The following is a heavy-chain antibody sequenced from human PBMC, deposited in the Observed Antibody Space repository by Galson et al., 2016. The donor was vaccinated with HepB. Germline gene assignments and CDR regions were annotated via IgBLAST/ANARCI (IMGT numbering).Heavy chain of an antibody. V-gene: IGHV1-69*13. CDR3: ARSIYAFGGVIAADQYYFDY. CDR1: GGTFSSYA. J-gene: IGHJ4*02. D-gene: IGHD3-16*02. Sequence: SVKVSCKASGGTFSSYAISWVRQAPGQGLEWMGGIIPIFGTANYAQKFQGRVTITADESTSTAYMELSSLGSEDTAVYYCARSIYAFGGVIAADQYYFDYWGQGTLVTVSS. CDR2: IIPIFGTA.